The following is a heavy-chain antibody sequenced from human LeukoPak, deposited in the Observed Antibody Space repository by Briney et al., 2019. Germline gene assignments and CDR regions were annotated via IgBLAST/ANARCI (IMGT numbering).Heavy chain of an antibody. J-gene: IGHJ5*02. CDR2: IYNDGSTT. D-gene: IGHD4-17*01. CDR1: GFMFSKSW. Sequence: GGSLRLSCAASGFMFSKSWRHWVRQVPGKGLVWVARIYNDGSTTNYADSVKGRFTISRDNAANTLFLQMSGLRAEDTAVYYCAREKDDHGDPGPLDAWGQGDLVTVSS. CDR3: AREKDDHGDPGPLDA. V-gene: IGHV3-74*01.